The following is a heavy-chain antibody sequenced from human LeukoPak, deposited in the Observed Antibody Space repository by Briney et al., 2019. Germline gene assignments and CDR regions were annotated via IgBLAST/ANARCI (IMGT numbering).Heavy chain of an antibody. D-gene: IGHD3-22*01. V-gene: IGHV3-23*01. J-gene: IGHJ4*02. CDR1: GFTLSNYG. Sequence: GGFLRLSCAVSGFTLSNYGMSWVRQAPGKGLEWVAGISGSGGSTNYADSVKGRFTISRDNPKNTLYLQMNSLRAEDTAVYFCAKRGVVIRVILVGFHKEAYYFDSWGQGALVIVSS. CDR2: ISGSGGST. CDR3: AKRGVVIRVILVGFHKEAYYFDS.